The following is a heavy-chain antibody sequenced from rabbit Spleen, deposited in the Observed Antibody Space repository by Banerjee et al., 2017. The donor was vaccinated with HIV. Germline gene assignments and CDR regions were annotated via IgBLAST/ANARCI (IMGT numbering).Heavy chain of an antibody. CDR1: GFDFSNYG. CDR2: IDPIFGRT. CDR3: VRDLGYDDYTEKGYFNL. V-gene: IGHV1S47*01. D-gene: IGHD2-1*01. Sequence: QEQLVESGGGLVQPGGSLKLSCKASGFDFSNYGVSWVRQTPEKGLEWIGYIDPIFGRTYYASWVDGRFTSSRHNAQNTLYLQLSSLTAADTATYFCVRDLGYDDYTEKGYFNLWGPGTLVTVS. J-gene: IGHJ4*01.